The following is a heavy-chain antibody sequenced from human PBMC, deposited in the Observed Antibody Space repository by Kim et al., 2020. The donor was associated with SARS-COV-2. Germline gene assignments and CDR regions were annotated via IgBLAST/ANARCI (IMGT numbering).Heavy chain of an antibody. D-gene: IGHD1-26*01. V-gene: IGHV3-74*01. CDR1: GFPFSDYT. CDR3: VRSVQWGLAS. Sequence: GGSLRLSCAASGFPFSDYTMHWVRQAPGKGLMWVSRIISSGTTTTYADSVRGRFTISRDNAKYTLHLQMNSLGTEDTAVYYCVRSVQWGLASWGQGILVT. J-gene: IGHJ5*02. CDR2: IISSGTTT.